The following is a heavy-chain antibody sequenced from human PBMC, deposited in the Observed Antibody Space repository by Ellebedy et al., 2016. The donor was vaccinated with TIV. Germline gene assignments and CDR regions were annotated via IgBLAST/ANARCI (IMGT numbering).Heavy chain of an antibody. CDR3: AVYSSGYRAYGMDV. CDR2: IIPIFGTA. D-gene: IGHD3-22*01. Sequence: ASVKVSCKASGGTFSSYAISWVRQAPGQGLEWMGGIIPIFGTANYAQKFQGRVTITADESTSTAYMELSSLRSEDTAVYYCAVYSSGYRAYGMDVWGQGTTVTVSS. CDR1: GGTFSSYA. V-gene: IGHV1-69*13. J-gene: IGHJ6*02.